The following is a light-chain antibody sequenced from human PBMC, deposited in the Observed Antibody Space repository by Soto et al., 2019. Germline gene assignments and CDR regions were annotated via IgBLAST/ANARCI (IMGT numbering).Light chain of an antibody. V-gene: IGKV3-15*01. CDR2: GAS. CDR1: QSVNNN. CDR3: QQYNNWLYT. J-gene: IGKJ5*01. Sequence: EIVLTQSPATLSVSPGERATLSCRASQSVNNNLAWYQQRPGQAPRLLIYGASTRATVIPARFSGSGSGTEFTLTISSLQSQDFAVYYCQQYNNWLYTFGQGTRLEIK.